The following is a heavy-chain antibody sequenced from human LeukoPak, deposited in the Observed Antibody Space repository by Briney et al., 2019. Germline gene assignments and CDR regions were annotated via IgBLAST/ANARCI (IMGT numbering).Heavy chain of an antibody. CDR1: GFTFSSYA. J-gene: IGHJ4*02. CDR2: ISGSGGST. D-gene: IGHD5-18*01. CDR3: AKDLGSWIQLPSY. Sequence: GGSLGLSCAASGFTFSSYAMSWVRQAPGKGLEWVSAISGSGGSTYYADSVKGRFTISRDNSKNTLYLQMNSLRAEDTAVYYCAKDLGSWIQLPSYWGQGTLVTVSS. V-gene: IGHV3-23*01.